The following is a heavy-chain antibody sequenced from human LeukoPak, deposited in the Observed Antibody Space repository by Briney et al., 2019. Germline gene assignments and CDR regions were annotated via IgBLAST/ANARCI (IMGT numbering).Heavy chain of an antibody. V-gene: IGHV4-59*11. CDR2: VYDIGST. CDR1: GGSIGSHY. CDR3: AKSNGYGLIDI. D-gene: IGHD3-22*01. Sequence: LETLSLTCTVSGGSIGSHYWTWIRQTPGKGLEWIGCVYDIGSTKYNPSLKSRVTISVDTSKNQFSLRLSSVTAADTAVYYCAKSNGYGLIDIWGQGTMVTVSS. J-gene: IGHJ3*02.